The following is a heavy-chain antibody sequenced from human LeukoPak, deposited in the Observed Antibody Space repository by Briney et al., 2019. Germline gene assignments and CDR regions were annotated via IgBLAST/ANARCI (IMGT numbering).Heavy chain of an antibody. J-gene: IGHJ5*02. D-gene: IGHD3-22*01. CDR1: GFTFSSYA. V-gene: IGHV3-23*01. Sequence: PEGSLRLSCAASGFTFSSYAKSWVRQAPGKGLEWISAISGSGGSTYYADSVKGRFTISRDNSKNTLYLQMNSLRAEDTAVYYCAKDTTMIVTNNWFDPWGQGTLVTVSS. CDR2: ISGSGGST. CDR3: AKDTTMIVTNNWFDP.